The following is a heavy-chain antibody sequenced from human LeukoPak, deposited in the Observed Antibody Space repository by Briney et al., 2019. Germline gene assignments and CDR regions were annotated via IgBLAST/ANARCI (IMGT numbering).Heavy chain of an antibody. D-gene: IGHD2-15*01. CDR3: ARLYEGYCSGGSCYWFDP. J-gene: IGHJ5*02. Sequence: SETLSLTCTVSGGSISSYYWSWIRQPPGKGLEWIGFIFYSGTTNYNPSLKSRVTISVDTSKNQFSLKLSSVTAADTAVYYCARLYEGYCSGGSCYWFDPWGQGILVTVSS. V-gene: IGHV4-59*08. CDR1: GGSISSYY. CDR2: IFYSGTT.